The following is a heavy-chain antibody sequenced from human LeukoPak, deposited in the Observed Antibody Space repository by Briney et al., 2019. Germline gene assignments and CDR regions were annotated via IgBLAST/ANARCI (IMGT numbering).Heavy chain of an antibody. D-gene: IGHD6-19*01. CDR1: GFTFDDYA. Sequence: PGRSLRLSCAASGFTFDDYAMHWVRQAPGKGLEWVSGISWNSGSIGYADSVKGRFTISRDNAKNSLYLQMNSLGAEDTALYYCAKVKYSSGWIDYWGQGTLVTVSS. CDR3: AKVKYSSGWIDY. J-gene: IGHJ4*02. V-gene: IGHV3-9*01. CDR2: ISWNSGSI.